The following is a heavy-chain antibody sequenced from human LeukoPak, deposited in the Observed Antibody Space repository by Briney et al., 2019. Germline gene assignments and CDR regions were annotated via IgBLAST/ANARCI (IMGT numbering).Heavy chain of an antibody. J-gene: IGHJ4*02. Sequence: PGGSLRLSCVASGFTFSSYAMSWVRQAPGKGLEWVSAISGSGGSTYYADSVKGRFTISRDNSKNTLYLQMNSLRAEDTAVYYCAKDIVTYSSGWYSPIYYFDYWGQGTLVTVSS. CDR2: ISGSGGST. D-gene: IGHD6-19*01. CDR3: AKDIVTYSSGWYSPIYYFDY. V-gene: IGHV3-23*01. CDR1: GFTFSSYA.